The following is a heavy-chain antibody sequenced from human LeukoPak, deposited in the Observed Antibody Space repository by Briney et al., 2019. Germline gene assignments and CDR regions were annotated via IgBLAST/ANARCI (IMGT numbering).Heavy chain of an antibody. CDR2: IYSGGST. V-gene: IGHV3-66*01. CDR1: GFTFSSYA. CDR3: ARDMSYYDSTSDY. Sequence: SGGSLRLSCAASGFTFSSYAMSWVRQAPGKGLEWVSVIYSGGSTYYADSVKGRFTISRDNSKNTLYLQMNSLRAEDTAVYYCARDMSYYDSTSDYWGQGTLVTVSS. D-gene: IGHD3-22*01. J-gene: IGHJ4*02.